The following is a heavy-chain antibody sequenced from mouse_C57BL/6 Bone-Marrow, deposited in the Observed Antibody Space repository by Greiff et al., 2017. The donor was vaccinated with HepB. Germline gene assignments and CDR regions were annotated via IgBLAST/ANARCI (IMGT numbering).Heavy chain of an antibody. Sequence: EVKLEESGPGLVKPSQSLSLTCSVTGYSITSGYYWNWIRQFPGNKLEWMGYISYDGSNNYNPSLKNRISITRDTSKNQFFLKLNSVTTEDTATYYGARDTRDQPGGFAYWGQGTLVTVSA. J-gene: IGHJ3*01. CDR1: GYSITSGYY. CDR2: ISYDGSN. V-gene: IGHV3-6*01. D-gene: IGHD6-1*01. CDR3: ARDTRDQPGGFAY.